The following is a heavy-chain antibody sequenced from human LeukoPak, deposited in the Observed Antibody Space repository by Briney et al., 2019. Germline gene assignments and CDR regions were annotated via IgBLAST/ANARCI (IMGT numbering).Heavy chain of an antibody. V-gene: IGHV1-24*01. CDR2: FDPEDGET. Sequence: ASVKVSCKVSGYTLTELSMHWVRQALGKGLEWMGGFDPEDGETIYAQKFQGRVTMTEDTSTDTAYMELSSLRSEDTAVYYCATAVVVPAATVFAFDIWGQGTMVTVSS. CDR3: ATAVVVPAATVFAFDI. CDR1: GYTLTELS. J-gene: IGHJ3*02. D-gene: IGHD2-2*01.